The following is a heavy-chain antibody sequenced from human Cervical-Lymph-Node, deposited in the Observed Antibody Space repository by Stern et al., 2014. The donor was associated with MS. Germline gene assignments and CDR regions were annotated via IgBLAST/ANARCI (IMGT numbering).Heavy chain of an antibody. CDR1: GFTVSRDY. J-gene: IGHJ4*02. CDR3: ARDTSSPERSDW. CDR2: ITNVGST. D-gene: IGHD1-1*01. Sequence: EVQLVESGGGVIQPGGSLRLSCTASGFTVSRDYMTWVRQAPGQGLEWVSLITNVGSTFYTDSVKGRFTISRDDSKNTVYLHMTSLRADDTAMYYCARDTSSPERSDWWGQGTLVTVSS. V-gene: IGHV3-53*01.